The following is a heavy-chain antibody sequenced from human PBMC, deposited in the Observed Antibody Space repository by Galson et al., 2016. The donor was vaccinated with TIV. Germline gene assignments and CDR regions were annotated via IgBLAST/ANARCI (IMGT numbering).Heavy chain of an antibody. Sequence: LRLSCAASGFTFSSFAMTWVRQAPGKGLEWIGNIYDSGSAYYNPSLKSRVVVSMETSKNEFSLRLSSVTAADTAVYFCARGIIDYSGKSATYYFDYWGQGTPVTVSS. V-gene: IGHV4-31*02. CDR3: ARGIIDYSGKSATYYFDY. CDR1: GFTFSSFA. CDR2: IYDSGSA. J-gene: IGHJ4*02. D-gene: IGHD3-10*01.